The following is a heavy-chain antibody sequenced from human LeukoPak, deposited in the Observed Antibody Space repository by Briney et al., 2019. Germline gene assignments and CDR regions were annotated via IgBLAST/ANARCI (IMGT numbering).Heavy chain of an antibody. CDR1: GVSISSSNW. D-gene: IGHD3-22*01. V-gene: IGHV4/OR15-8*01. CDR2: IDYSGSA. Sequence: SETLSLTCAVSGVSISSSNWWSWVRQPPGKGLEWIGHIDYSGSASYNPSLESRVIISIDTSKNHFSLKLSSGTAADTAMYYCARESSWDSNGYWRDAFDIWGQGTMVTVSS. CDR3: ARESSWDSNGYWRDAFDI. J-gene: IGHJ3*02.